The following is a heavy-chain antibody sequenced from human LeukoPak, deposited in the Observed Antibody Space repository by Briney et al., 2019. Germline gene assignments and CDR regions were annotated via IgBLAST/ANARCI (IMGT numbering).Heavy chain of an antibody. CDR3: ARALSHCLDY. J-gene: IGHJ4*02. Sequence: PGGSLRLSCAASGFTFSSYSMNWVRQAPGKGLEWVANIKHDGSEKYYVDSVKGRFSISRDNAKKSLYLQMNSLRAEGTAVYYCARALSHCLDYWGQGTLVTVSS. CDR2: IKHDGSEK. CDR1: GFTFSSYS. D-gene: IGHD3-16*01. V-gene: IGHV3-7*01.